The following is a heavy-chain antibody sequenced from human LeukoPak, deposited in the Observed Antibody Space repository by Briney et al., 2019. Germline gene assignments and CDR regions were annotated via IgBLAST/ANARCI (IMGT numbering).Heavy chain of an antibody. J-gene: IGHJ4*02. CDR2: ISSSSSYI. Sequence: GGSLRLSCAASGFTFSSYSMNWVRQAPGKGLEWVSSISSSSSYIYYADSVKGRFTISRDNAKNSLYLQMNSLRAEDTAVYYCARVSMSRGIAAAGAYFDYWGQGTLVTVSS. V-gene: IGHV3-21*01. CDR3: ARVSMSRGIAAAGAYFDY. D-gene: IGHD6-13*01. CDR1: GFTFSSYS.